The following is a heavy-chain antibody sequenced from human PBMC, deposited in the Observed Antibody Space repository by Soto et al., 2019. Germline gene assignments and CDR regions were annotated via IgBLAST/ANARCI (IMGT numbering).Heavy chain of an antibody. J-gene: IGHJ4*02. Sequence: QVQLQESGPGLVKSSQTLSLTCTVSGGSIRNNDYYWSWIRQPPGKGLEWIGYVFYSGNTFYNPSLKSRVTISIDTSKNQLSLNLRSVTAADTDVYYCASFTMDGFDHWGQGTLVTVSS. V-gene: IGHV4-30-4*01. CDR2: VFYSGNT. D-gene: IGHD3-10*01. CDR3: ASFTMDGFDH. CDR1: GGSIRNNDYY.